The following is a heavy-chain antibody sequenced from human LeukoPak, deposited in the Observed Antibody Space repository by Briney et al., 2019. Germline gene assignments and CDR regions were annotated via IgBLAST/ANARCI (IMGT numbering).Heavy chain of an antibody. V-gene: IGHV1-24*01. J-gene: IGHJ5*02. CDR2: FDPEDGET. D-gene: IGHD2-15*01. CDR3: ATEGYCSGGSCYLNWFDP. Sequence: ASVKVSCKVSGYTLTELSMHWVRQAPGKGLEWMGGFDPEDGETIYAQKFQGRVTMTEDTSTDTAYMELSSLRSKDTAVYYCATEGYCSGGSCYLNWFDPWGQGTLVTVSS. CDR1: GYTLTELS.